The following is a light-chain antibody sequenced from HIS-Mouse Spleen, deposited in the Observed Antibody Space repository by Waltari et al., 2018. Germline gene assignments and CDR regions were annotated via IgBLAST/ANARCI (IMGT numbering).Light chain of an antibody. Sequence: EIVLTQSPATLSLSPGERATLSCRASQSVSSYLASYQQKPGQAPRHLIYEASNRATGIPARFSGSGSGTDFTLTISSLEPEDFAVYYCQQRSNWLTFGGGTKVEIK. CDR3: QQRSNWLT. CDR1: QSVSSY. CDR2: EAS. J-gene: IGKJ4*01. V-gene: IGKV3-11*01.